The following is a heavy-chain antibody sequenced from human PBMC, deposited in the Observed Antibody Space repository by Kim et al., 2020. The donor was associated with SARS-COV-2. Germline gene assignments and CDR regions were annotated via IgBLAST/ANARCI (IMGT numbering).Heavy chain of an antibody. J-gene: IGHJ4*02. Sequence: PSQKGRVTVTEDTSKSQFYLKRSSVTAADTAVYYCASYVAYGILTGSFDYWGQGTLVTVSS. CDR3: ASYVAYGILTGSFDY. D-gene: IGHD3-9*01. V-gene: IGHV4-39*01.